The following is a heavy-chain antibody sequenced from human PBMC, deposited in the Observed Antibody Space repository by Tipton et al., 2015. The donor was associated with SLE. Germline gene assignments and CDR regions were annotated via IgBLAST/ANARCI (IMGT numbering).Heavy chain of an antibody. Sequence: TLSLTCTVSDASMNYFYWTWIRQPPGKGLEWIGYIHYSGSTNCDPSLRSRVTISIDTSKNQFSLNLRPVTAADTAVYYCARDLYGGATSLDYWGQGTLVTVSS. CDR3: ARDLYGGATSLDY. CDR1: DASMNYFY. CDR2: IHYSGST. J-gene: IGHJ4*02. D-gene: IGHD1-26*01. V-gene: IGHV4-59*01.